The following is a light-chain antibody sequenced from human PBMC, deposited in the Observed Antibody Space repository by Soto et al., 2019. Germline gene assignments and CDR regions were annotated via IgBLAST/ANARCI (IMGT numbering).Light chain of an antibody. CDR1: QTISDF. J-gene: IGKJ1*01. Sequence: DIQMTQSPSSLSASIGDRVSISCRASQTISDFLNWYQQKPGKAPKLLIYAASSLQVGVPSRCSGSGSATNFTLTISGLQDEDFATYSCQQSFSTPRTFGEGTKVEIK. V-gene: IGKV1-39*01. CDR2: AAS. CDR3: QQSFSTPRT.